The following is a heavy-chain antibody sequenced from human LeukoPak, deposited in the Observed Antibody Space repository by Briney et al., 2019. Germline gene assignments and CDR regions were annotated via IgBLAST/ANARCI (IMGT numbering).Heavy chain of an antibody. CDR3: ARAIVATFATDY. Sequence: ASVKVSCKTSGYTFTDYYFHWVRQAPGQGLEWMGWINPNSGGTHYAQKFQGGVTMTRDTSIITAYMELSSLTSDDTAIYYCARAIVATFATDYWGQGTLVTVSS. CDR2: INPNSGGT. V-gene: IGHV1-2*02. D-gene: IGHD5-12*01. CDR1: GYTFTDYY. J-gene: IGHJ4*02.